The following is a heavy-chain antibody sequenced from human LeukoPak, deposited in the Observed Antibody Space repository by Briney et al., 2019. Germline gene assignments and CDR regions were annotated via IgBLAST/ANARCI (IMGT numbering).Heavy chain of an antibody. Sequence: PGGSLRLSCAASGFTFSSYSMNWVRQAPGKGLEWASSISSSSSYIYYADSVKGRFTISRDNAKNSLYLQMNSLRAEDTAVYYCARETAAGNGEIDYWGQGTLVTVSS. CDR2: ISSSSSYI. CDR1: GFTFSSYS. J-gene: IGHJ4*02. CDR3: ARETAAGNGEIDY. V-gene: IGHV3-21*01. D-gene: IGHD6-13*01.